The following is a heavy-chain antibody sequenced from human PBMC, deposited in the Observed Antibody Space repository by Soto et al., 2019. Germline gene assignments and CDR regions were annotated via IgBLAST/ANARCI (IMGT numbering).Heavy chain of an antibody. J-gene: IGHJ6*02. CDR2: IYYSGST. Sequence: PSETLSLTCAASGGSISSYYCSWIRHPPGKGLEWTGYIYYSGSTNYNPSLKSRVTISVDTSRNQFSLKLSSVTAADTAVYYCARDRRDGCNWGDSCYYYGMDVWGQGTTVTVSS. CDR1: GGSISSYY. D-gene: IGHD3-10*01. V-gene: IGHV4-59*01. CDR3: ARDRRDGCNWGDSCYYYGMDV.